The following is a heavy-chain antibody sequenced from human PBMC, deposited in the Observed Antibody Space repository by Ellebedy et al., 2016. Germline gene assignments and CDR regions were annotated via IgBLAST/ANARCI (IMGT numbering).Heavy chain of an antibody. CDR1: GFTFSSYA. CDR3: AKRVDLRFLEWLSDWYFDL. V-gene: IGHV3-23*01. J-gene: IGHJ2*01. D-gene: IGHD3-3*01. Sequence: GESLKISXAASGFTFSSYAMSWVRQAPGKGLEWVSAISGSGGSTYYADSVKGRFTISRDNSKNTLYLQMNSLRAEDTAVYYCAKRVDLRFLEWLSDWYFDLWGRGTLVTVSS. CDR2: ISGSGGST.